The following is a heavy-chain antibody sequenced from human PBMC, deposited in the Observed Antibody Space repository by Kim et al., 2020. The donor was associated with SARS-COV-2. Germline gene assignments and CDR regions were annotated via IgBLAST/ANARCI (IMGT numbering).Heavy chain of an antibody. D-gene: IGHD3-22*01. V-gene: IGHV4-30-2*05. Sequence: KSRVTISIDTSKNQFSLKLTSVTAADTAVYYCARRYRDDYDGSGYFNWFDPWGQGTLVIVSS. CDR3: ARRYRDDYDGSGYFNWFDP. J-gene: IGHJ5*02.